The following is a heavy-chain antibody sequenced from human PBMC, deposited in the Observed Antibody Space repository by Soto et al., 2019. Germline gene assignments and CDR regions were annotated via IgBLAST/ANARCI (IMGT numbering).Heavy chain of an antibody. CDR1: GFTFSSYG. J-gene: IGHJ4*02. CDR3: AKDERWLQYLFDY. CDR2: ISYDGSNK. D-gene: IGHD5-12*01. Sequence: GGSLRLSCAASGFTFSSYGMHWVRQAPGKGLEWVAVISYDGSNKYYADSVKGRFTISRDNSKNTLYLQMNSLRAEDTAVYYCAKDERWLQYLFDYWGQGTLVTVSS. V-gene: IGHV3-30*18.